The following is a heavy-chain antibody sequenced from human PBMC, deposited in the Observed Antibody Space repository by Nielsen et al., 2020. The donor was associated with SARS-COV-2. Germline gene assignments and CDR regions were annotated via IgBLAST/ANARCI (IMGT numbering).Heavy chain of an antibody. D-gene: IGHD3-10*01. Sequence: SETLSLTCTVSGDPITIDDYHWSWIRRPPGKGLEWIGYIYYSGTTYSNPSLKSRLTVSVDTSKNQFSLRLRSVTAADTAVYYCARRIGRYFYDYGMDVWGQGTTVTVSS. CDR1: GDPITIDDYH. CDR3: ARRIGRYFYDYGMDV. CDR2: IYYSGTT. V-gene: IGHV4-30-4*01. J-gene: IGHJ6*02.